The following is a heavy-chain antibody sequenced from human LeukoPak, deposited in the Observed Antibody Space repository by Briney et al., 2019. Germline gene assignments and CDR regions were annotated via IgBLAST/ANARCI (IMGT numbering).Heavy chain of an antibody. V-gene: IGHV3-30*02. Sequence: VGSLRLSCAASGFTFSSYGMHWVRQAPGNGLEWVSFIRYDGNNKYYADSVKGRFTISRDNSKNTLYLQMNSLRAEDTAVYSCAKDRYGGNSNAFDIWGQGTMVTVSS. D-gene: IGHD4-23*01. CDR2: IRYDGNNK. CDR3: AKDRYGGNSNAFDI. J-gene: IGHJ3*02. CDR1: GFTFSSYG.